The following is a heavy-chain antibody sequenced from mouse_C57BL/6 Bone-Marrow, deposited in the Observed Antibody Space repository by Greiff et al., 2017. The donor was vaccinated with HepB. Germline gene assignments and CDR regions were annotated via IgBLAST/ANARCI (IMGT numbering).Heavy chain of an antibody. J-gene: IGHJ2*01. D-gene: IGHD1-1*01. CDR3: ARSVLLRRADY. V-gene: IGHV1-85*01. CDR2: IYPRAGST. CDR1: GYTFTSYD. Sequence: QVQLQQSGPELVKPGASVKLSCKASGYTFTSYDINWVKPRPGQGLEWIGWIYPRAGSTKYNEKFQGKATLTVDTSSSTAYMELHRLTSEDSAVYFCARSVLLRRADYWGQGTTLTVSS.